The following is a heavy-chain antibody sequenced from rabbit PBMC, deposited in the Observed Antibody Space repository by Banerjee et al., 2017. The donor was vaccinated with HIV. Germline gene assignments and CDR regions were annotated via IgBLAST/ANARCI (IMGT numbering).Heavy chain of an antibody. CDR2: ISTDDRT. CDR1: GFSLSSYP. V-gene: IGHV1S36*01. Sequence: QEQLEESGGDLVKPEGSLTLSCKASGFSLSSYPMIWVRQAPGKGLEWIGWISTDDRTYYATWVNGRFTISKTSTTVDLQMNSLTAVDRATYFCARQIGGTATLWGPGTLVTVS. CDR3: ARQIGGTATL. D-gene: IGHD7-1*01. J-gene: IGHJ4*01.